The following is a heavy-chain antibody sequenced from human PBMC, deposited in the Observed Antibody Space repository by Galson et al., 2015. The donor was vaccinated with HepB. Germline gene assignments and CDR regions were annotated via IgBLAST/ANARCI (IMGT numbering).Heavy chain of an antibody. CDR1: GFTFSDYY. CDR2: ISSSTIYT. J-gene: IGHJ4*02. Sequence: LRLSCAASGFTFSDYYMSWVRQAPGKGLEWISYISSSTIYTNYADSAKGRFTISRDNVKNSMYLQMNSLRAEDTAVYFCARVADADYGDHSHFDYWGQGTLVTVSS. D-gene: IGHD4-17*01. CDR3: ARVADADYGDHSHFDY. V-gene: IGHV3-11*06.